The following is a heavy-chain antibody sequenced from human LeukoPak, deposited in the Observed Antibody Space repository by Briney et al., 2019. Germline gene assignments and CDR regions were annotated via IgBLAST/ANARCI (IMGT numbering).Heavy chain of an antibody. J-gene: IGHJ4*02. D-gene: IGHD4-17*01. V-gene: IGHV1-46*01. CDR1: GYTFTGYY. CDR2: INPSGGRT. Sequence: ASVKVSCKASGYTFTGYYMHWVRQAPGQGLEWMGIINPSGGRTSYAQKFQGRVTMTRDTSTSTVYMELSSLRSDDTAVYYCARGGTVLRPNSPYDYWGQGTLVTVSS. CDR3: ARGGTVLRPNSPYDY.